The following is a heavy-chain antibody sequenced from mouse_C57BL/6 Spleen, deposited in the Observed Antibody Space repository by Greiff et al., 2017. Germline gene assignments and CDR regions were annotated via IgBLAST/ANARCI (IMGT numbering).Heavy chain of an antibody. D-gene: IGHD1-1*01. CDR1: GYTFTSYW. Sequence: VQLQQPGAELVKPGASVKLSCKASGYTFTSYWMHWVKQRPGQGLEWIGMIHPNSGSTNYNEKFKSKATLTVDKSSSTAYMQLSSLTSEDSAVYYCARRITTVVAPMDYWGQGTTLTVSS. J-gene: IGHJ2*01. CDR3: ARRITTVVAPMDY. V-gene: IGHV1-64*01. CDR2: IHPNSGST.